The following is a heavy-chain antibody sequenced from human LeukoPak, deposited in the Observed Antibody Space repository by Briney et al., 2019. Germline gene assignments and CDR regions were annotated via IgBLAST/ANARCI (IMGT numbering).Heavy chain of an antibody. D-gene: IGHD5-24*01. CDR1: GFTFDDYG. J-gene: IGHJ1*01. CDR3: VRLGRDGYTYGAAY. Sequence: GGSLRLSCAASGFTFDDYGMSWVRQGPGKGLEWVSGINWKGISTGYADSVKGRFTISRDNAKNSLYLQMNSLRAEDTALYYCVRLGRDGYTYGAAYWGLGTLVTVSS. CDR2: INWKGIST. V-gene: IGHV3-20*04.